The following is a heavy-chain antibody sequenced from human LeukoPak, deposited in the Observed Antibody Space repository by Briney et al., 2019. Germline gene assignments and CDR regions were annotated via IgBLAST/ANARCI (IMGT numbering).Heavy chain of an antibody. V-gene: IGHV3-11*04. CDR3: ARGRDYYYDSSGYYYY. CDR1: GFTLSDYY. D-gene: IGHD3-22*01. Sequence: RRSLRLSCAPSGFTLSDYYMSWIRQAPAKGLEWASYISSSGSTIYYADSVKGRFTISRDNAKNSLYLQMNSLRAEDTAVYYCARGRDYYYDSSGYYYYWGQGTLVTVSS. J-gene: IGHJ4*02. CDR2: ISSSGSTI.